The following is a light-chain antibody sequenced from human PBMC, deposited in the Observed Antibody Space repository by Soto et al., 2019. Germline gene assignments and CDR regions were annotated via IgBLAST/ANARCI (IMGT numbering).Light chain of an antibody. CDR1: QSVGTY. Sequence: EIVLTQSPATLSLSPGERATLSCRASQSVGTYFAWYQQKPGQAPRLLIYDSSNRATGIPARFSGSGSGTDFTLTISSLEPEDFATYYCQQSYSTLLFTFGPGTKVDIK. CDR2: DSS. V-gene: IGKV3-11*01. J-gene: IGKJ3*01. CDR3: QQSYSTLLFT.